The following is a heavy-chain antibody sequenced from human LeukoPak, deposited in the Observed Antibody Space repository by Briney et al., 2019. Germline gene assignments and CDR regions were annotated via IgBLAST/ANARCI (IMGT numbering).Heavy chain of an antibody. CDR3: ARIAAAGTRFDY. CDR2: IYYGGST. Sequence: SETLSLTCTVSGGSISSYYWSWIRQPPGKGLERIGYIYYGGSTNYNPSLKSRVTISVDTSKNQFSLKLSSVTAADTAVYYCARIAAAGTRFDYWGQGTLVTVSS. CDR1: GGSISSYY. D-gene: IGHD6-13*01. V-gene: IGHV4-59*01. J-gene: IGHJ4*02.